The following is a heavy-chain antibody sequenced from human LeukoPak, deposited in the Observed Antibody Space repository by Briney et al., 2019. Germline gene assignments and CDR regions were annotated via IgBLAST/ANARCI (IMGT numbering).Heavy chain of an antibody. CDR1: GYSLSSGFY. CDR3: ARFGTRDNCCYPGVDT. J-gene: IGHJ5*02. Sequence: SETLSLTYGVSGYSLSSGFYWGWIRQPPGKGLEWIATMFHSGSTYYNPSLESRVTISMDTSKNHFSLRLNSVTAADTALYYCARFGTRDNCCYPGVDTWGQGTPVTVSS. D-gene: IGHD1-1*01. V-gene: IGHV4-38-2*01. CDR2: MFHSGST.